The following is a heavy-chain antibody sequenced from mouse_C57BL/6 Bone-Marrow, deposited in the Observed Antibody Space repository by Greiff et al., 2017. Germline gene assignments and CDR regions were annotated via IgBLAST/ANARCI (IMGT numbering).Heavy chain of an antibody. CDR1: GFTFSSYA. CDR3: ARDFTTVVDWYFDV. V-gene: IGHV5-4*01. CDR2: ISDGGSYT. J-gene: IGHJ1*03. Sequence: DVKLVESGGGLVKPGGSLKLSCAASGFTFSSYAMSWVRQTPEKRLEWVATISDGGSYTYYPDNVKGRFTISRDKAKNNLYLQMSHLKSEDTAMYYCARDFTTVVDWYFDVWGTGTTVTVSS. D-gene: IGHD1-1*01.